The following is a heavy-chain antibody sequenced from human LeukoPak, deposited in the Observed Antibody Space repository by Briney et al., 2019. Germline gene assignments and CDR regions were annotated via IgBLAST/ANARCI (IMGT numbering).Heavy chain of an antibody. J-gene: IGHJ5*02. CDR1: RLTFSNSDYG. CDR3: ARDVGYDSPPP. Sequence: GRSLRLASAASRLTFSNSDYGRNWVRHAPGKGLEWVSYISGRTSAIYHRDSEQGRFTIYRHNAKNSLYLQMNGLRVEDTAVYYCARDVGYDSPPPWGQGTVVTVCS. D-gene: IGHD2-15*01. V-gene: IGHV3-48*01. CDR2: ISGRTSAI.